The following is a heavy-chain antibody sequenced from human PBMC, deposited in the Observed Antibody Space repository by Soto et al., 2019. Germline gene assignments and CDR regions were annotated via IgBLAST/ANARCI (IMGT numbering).Heavy chain of an antibody. CDR2: IVPVVGIS. CDR1: GGTLSRYA. D-gene: IGHD4-17*01. J-gene: IGHJ4*02. Sequence: QVQLVQSGAEVKKPGSSVKVSCKASGGTLSRYAISWERQAPGQGLEWMGRIVPVVGISNYAPKFQGRVTIIADKSTSTVYMELRSLRSDDTAVYYCARALEDYGNAARDYWGQGTLVTVSS. CDR3: ARALEDYGNAARDY. V-gene: IGHV1-69*04.